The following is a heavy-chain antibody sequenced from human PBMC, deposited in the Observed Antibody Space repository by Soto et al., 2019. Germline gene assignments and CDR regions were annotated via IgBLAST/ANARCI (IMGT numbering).Heavy chain of an antibody. Sequence: EVQLLESGGGLVQPGGSLRLSCETSGFSFNSYAMTWVRQAPGMGLEWVAVINYNSRATFHAQSVKGRFTISRDNSRNTVFLQMDSLRAEDTAVYYCVKQRGWGKTYYYNMDVWGLGTTVIVSS. J-gene: IGHJ6*02. D-gene: IGHD3-16*01. V-gene: IGHV3-23*01. CDR1: GFSFNSYA. CDR3: VKQRGWGKTYYYNMDV. CDR2: INYNSRAT.